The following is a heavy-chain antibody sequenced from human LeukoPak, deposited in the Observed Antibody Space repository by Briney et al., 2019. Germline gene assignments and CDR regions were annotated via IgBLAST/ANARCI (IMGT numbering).Heavy chain of an antibody. D-gene: IGHD3-22*01. CDR2: IYYSGST. Sequence: SETLSLTCTVSGGSISSGGYYWIWIRQHPGKGLEWIGYIYYSGSTYYNPSLKSRVTISVDTSKNQFSLKLSSATAADTVVYYCARESGDSSGYYAWGQGTLVTVSS. V-gene: IGHV4-31*03. J-gene: IGHJ5*02. CDR1: GGSISSGGYY. CDR3: ARESGDSSGYYA.